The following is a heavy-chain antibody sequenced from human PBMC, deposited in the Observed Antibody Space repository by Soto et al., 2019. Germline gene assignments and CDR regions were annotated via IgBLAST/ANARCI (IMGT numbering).Heavy chain of an antibody. CDR3: TADGPGTQMAGGFDP. CDR2: IKSKTDGGTT. CDR1: GFTFSNAW. Sequence: EVQLVESGGGLVKPGGSLRLSCAASGFTFSNAWMSWVRQAPGKGLEWVGRIKSKTDGGTTDYAAPVKGRFTISRDDSRTKLYLQMNSLKTEDTAVYYCTADGPGTQMAGGFDPWGQGTLVTVSS. V-gene: IGHV3-15*01. J-gene: IGHJ5*02. D-gene: IGHD6-19*01.